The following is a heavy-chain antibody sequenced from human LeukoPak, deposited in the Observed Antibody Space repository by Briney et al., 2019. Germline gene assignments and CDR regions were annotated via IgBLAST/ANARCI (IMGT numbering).Heavy chain of an antibody. J-gene: IGHJ4*02. D-gene: IGHD2-2*01. Sequence: SETLSLTCTVSGGSVSSGSYYWSWIRQPPGKGLEWIGYIYYSGSTNYNPSLKSRVTISVDTSKNQFSLKLSSVTAADTAVYYCARDLRGYCSSTSCYGEAYFDYWGQGTLVTVFS. CDR2: IYYSGST. CDR3: ARDLRGYCSSTSCYGEAYFDY. CDR1: GGSVSSGSYY. V-gene: IGHV4-61*01.